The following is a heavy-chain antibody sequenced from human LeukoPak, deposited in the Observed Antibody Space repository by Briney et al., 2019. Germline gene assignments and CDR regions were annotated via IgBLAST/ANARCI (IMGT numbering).Heavy chain of an antibody. J-gene: IGHJ4*02. CDR3: ATARVSTSRWNYIDY. Sequence: PSETLSLTCSVSGGSISSSSYYWGWIRQPPGKGLEWIGSIYYSGSTYYNPSLKSRVTISVDTSKNQFSLKLRSVTAADTAVYYCATARVSTSRWNYIDYWGQGTLVTVSS. CDR1: GGSISSSSYY. CDR2: IYYSGST. V-gene: IGHV4-39*01. D-gene: IGHD4-11*01.